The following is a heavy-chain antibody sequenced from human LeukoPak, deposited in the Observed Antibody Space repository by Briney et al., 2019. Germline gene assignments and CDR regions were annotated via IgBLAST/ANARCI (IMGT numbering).Heavy chain of an antibody. V-gene: IGHV1-8*03. CDR2: MNPNSGNT. J-gene: IGHJ4*02. Sequence: ASVKVSCKASGYTFIDYYMHWVRQAPGQGLEWMGWMNPNSGNTGYTQKFQGRVTITRNTSISTAYMELSSLRSDDTAVYYCARGWELLAYFDYWGQGTLVTVSS. D-gene: IGHD1-26*01. CDR1: GYTFIDYY. CDR3: ARGWELLAYFDY.